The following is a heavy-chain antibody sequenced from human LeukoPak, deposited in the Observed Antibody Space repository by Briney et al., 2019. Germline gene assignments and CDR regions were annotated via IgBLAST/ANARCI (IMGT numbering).Heavy chain of an antibody. CDR1: GGSISSYY. V-gene: IGHV4-59*04. D-gene: IGHD2-21*02. Sequence: TSETLSLTCTVSGGSISSYYWSWIRQPPGKGLEWIGSIYHSGSTYYNPSLKSRVTISVDTSKNQFSLKLSSVTAADTAVYYCAGVKGVVVTAIQGYFDYWGQGTLVTVSS. J-gene: IGHJ4*02. CDR3: AGVKGVVVTAIQGYFDY. CDR2: IYHSGST.